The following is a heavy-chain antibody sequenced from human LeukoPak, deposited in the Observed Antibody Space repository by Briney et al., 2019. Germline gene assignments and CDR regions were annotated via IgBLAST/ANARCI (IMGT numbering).Heavy chain of an antibody. V-gene: IGHV3-9*01. CDR1: GFTFDNFA. J-gene: IGHJ4*02. D-gene: IGHD1-1*01. Sequence: GRSLRLSCTVSGFTFDNFAMNWVRQLPGEGLQWVSGINWNGNTVSYADSVKGRFTISRDNAKNSLYLEMNNLRTEDTALYYCAKGSLSLATAPFNFWGQGTPVTVSS. CDR2: INWNGNTV. CDR3: AKGSLSLATAPFNF.